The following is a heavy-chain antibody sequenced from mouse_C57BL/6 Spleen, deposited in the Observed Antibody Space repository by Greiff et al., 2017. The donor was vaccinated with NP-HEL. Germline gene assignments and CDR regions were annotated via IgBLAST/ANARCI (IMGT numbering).Heavy chain of an antibody. CDR3: TGGHSNYDY. CDR1: GFNIKDDY. CDR2: IDPENGDT. D-gene: IGHD2-5*01. V-gene: IGHV14-4*01. J-gene: IGHJ2*01. Sequence: VQLQQSGAELVRPGASVKLSCTASGFNIKDDYMHWVKQRPEQGLEWIGWIDPENGDTEYASKFQGKATITADTSSNTAYLQLSSLTSEDTAVYYCTGGHSNYDYWGQGTTLTVSS.